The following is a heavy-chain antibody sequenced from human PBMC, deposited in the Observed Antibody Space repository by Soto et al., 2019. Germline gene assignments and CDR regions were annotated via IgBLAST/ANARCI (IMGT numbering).Heavy chain of an antibody. D-gene: IGHD5-18*01. J-gene: IGHJ2*01. CDR1: GYTFTGYG. CDR3: ARDRTVNTYGHWYLDL. Sequence: QVQLVQSGAEVKKPGASVRVSCWASGYTFTGYGISWVRQAPGQGLEWMGWISAYNGDTRYAQKLQGRVTMTTETSTSTAYMELRSLKSDDTAVYYCARDRTVNTYGHWYLDLWGRGTLVTVSS. V-gene: IGHV1-18*01. CDR2: ISAYNGDT.